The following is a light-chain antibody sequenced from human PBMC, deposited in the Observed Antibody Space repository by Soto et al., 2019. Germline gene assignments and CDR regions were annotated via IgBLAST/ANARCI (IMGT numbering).Light chain of an antibody. CDR1: QSISSY. Sequence: DLQMTQSPSSLSASVGDRVTTTCRASQSISSYLNWYQQKPGKAPKLLIYAASSLQSGVPSRFSGSGSGTDFTLTISSLQPEDFATYYCQQSYSTPRTFGQGTKVGIK. CDR2: AAS. J-gene: IGKJ1*01. CDR3: QQSYSTPRT. V-gene: IGKV1-39*01.